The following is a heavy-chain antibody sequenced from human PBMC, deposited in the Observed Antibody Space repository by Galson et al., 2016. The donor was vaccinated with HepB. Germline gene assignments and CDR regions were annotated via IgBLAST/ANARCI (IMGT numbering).Heavy chain of an antibody. D-gene: IGHD3-16*01. CDR3: GKHGGFEY. Sequence: LRLSCAASGFAFSSHGLYWVRQAPGKGLEWVSVIWSDGSNKYYADSVKGRFTISRDNSKNTLYLYMNNLTAGDTAIYYCGKHGGFEYWGQGALATVSS. V-gene: IGHV3-33*06. CDR2: IWSDGSNK. J-gene: IGHJ4*02. CDR1: GFAFSSHG.